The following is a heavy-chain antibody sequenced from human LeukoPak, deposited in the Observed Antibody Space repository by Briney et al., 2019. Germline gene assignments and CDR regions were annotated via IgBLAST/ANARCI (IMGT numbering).Heavy chain of an antibody. CDR2: INPSSGGT. V-gene: IGHV1-2*02. D-gene: IGHD2-21*01. Sequence: ASVKVSCKTSGYSFTDYYMHWVRQAPGQGLEWMGWINPSSGGTSSAQRFQGRVTMTRDTSITTVYMEVRWLTSDDTAVYYCARADRLHGGPYLIGPWGQGTLVTVSS. J-gene: IGHJ5*02. CDR3: ARADRLHGGPYLIGP. CDR1: GYSFTDYY.